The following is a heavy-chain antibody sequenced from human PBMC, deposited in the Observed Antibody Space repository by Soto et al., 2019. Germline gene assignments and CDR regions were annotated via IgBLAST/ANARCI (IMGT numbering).Heavy chain of an antibody. CDR2: IKSKTDGGTT. Sequence: GGSLRLSCAASGFTFSNAWMSWVRQAPGKGLEWVGRIKSKTDGGTTDYAAPVKGRFTISRDDSKNTLYLQMNSLKTEDTAVYYCTTYSSHYGDYGDWFDPWGQGTLVTVSS. CDR1: GFTFSNAW. J-gene: IGHJ5*02. V-gene: IGHV3-15*01. CDR3: TTYSSHYGDYGDWFDP. D-gene: IGHD4-17*01.